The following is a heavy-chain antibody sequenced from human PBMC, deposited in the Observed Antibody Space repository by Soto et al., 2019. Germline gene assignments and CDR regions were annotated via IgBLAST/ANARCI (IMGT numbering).Heavy chain of an antibody. CDR3: ARQIYDSDTGPNFQYYFDS. D-gene: IGHD3-22*01. Sequence: PGEALKISCEGAGYSFAGYCITLVRQKPGKGLEWMGRIDPSDSQTYYSPSFRGHVTISVTKSITTVFLQWSSLRASDTAMYYCARQIYDSDTGPNFQYYFDSWGQGTPVTVSS. CDR2: IDPSDSQT. V-gene: IGHV5-10-1*01. J-gene: IGHJ4*02. CDR1: GYSFAGYC.